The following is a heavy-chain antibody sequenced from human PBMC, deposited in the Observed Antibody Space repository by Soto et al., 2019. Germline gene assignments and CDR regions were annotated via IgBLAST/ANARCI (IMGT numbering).Heavy chain of an antibody. J-gene: IGHJ5*02. CDR2: IYYSGST. V-gene: IGHV4-31*03. CDR1: GGSISSGGYY. CDR3: ARVIVMVRGVNWFDP. Sequence: SETLSLTCTVSGGSISSGGYYWSWIRQHPGKGLEWIGYIYYSGSTYYNPSLKSRVTISVDTSKNQFSLKLSSVTAADTAVYYCARVIVMVRGVNWFDPWGQGTLVTVSS. D-gene: IGHD3-10*01.